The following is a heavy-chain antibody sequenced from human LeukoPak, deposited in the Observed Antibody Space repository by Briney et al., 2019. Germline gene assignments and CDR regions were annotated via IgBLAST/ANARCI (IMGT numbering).Heavy chain of an antibody. CDR1: GFTFSSYW. D-gene: IGHD3-22*01. Sequence: PGGSLRLSCAASGFTFSSYWMSWVRQAPGKGLEWVANIKQDGSEKYYVDSVKGRFTISRDNAKNSLYLQMNSLRAEDTAVYYCARDYYDSSGYYYFDYWGQGTLVTASS. V-gene: IGHV3-7*01. CDR2: IKQDGSEK. J-gene: IGHJ4*02. CDR3: ARDYYDSSGYYYFDY.